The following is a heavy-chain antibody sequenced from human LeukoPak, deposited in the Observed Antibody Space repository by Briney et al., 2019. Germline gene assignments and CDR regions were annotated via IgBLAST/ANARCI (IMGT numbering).Heavy chain of an antibody. J-gene: IGHJ4*02. CDR3: ARRQIYFDY. CDR2: IFSSGST. Sequence: SETLSLTCTVSGGSISSYYWSWIRQPPGKGLEWIGYIFSSGSTNYNPSLKSRVTISVDTSRNQFSLKLSSVTAADTAVYYCARRQIYFDYWGQGTLVTVSS. V-gene: IGHV4-4*09. CDR1: GGSISSYY.